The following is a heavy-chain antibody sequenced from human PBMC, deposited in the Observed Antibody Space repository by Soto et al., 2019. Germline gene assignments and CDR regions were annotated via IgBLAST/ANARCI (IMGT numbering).Heavy chain of an antibody. V-gene: IGHV5-51*01. D-gene: IGHD3-16*01. CDR3: ARFGGAALSYNWFDR. CDR1: GDSFTTYW. J-gene: IGHJ5*02. Sequence: PGESLKISCKGLGDSFTTYWVGWVRQMPGKGLEWMGIIYPGDSDTTYSPSFQGHVTISADKSISTAYLQWSSLKASDTAIYYCARFGGAALSYNWFDRWGQGTLVTVSS. CDR2: IYPGDSDT.